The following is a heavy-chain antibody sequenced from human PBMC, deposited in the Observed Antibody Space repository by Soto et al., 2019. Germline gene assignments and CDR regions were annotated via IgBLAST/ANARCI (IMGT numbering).Heavy chain of an antibody. V-gene: IGHV1-69*01. CDR1: GGTFTNYV. CDR3: ARGRSSPNFDP. J-gene: IGHJ5*02. CDR2: LIPIFGAA. D-gene: IGHD6-6*01. Sequence: QVQLVQSGAEVRKPGSSVKVSCKISGGTFTNYVISWLRQAPGQGLEWMGGLIPIFGAANLAQKFQGRVTITADESTSTVNMELSSITSEDTAVYYCARGRSSPNFDPWGQGTLVTVSS.